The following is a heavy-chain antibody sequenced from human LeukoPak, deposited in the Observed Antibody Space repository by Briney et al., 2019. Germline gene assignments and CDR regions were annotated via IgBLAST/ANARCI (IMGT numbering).Heavy chain of an antibody. V-gene: IGHV3-53*01. CDR1: GFTVSNNY. J-gene: IGHJ4*02. CDR2: IYSGGRT. CDR3: ARGTGPDPKTY. D-gene: IGHD3-10*01. Sequence: PGGSLRLSCEASGFTVSNNYMSCVRQAPGKGLEWVSVIYSGGRTSYADSVKGRFTLSRDISKNTLHLHMNSLRDEDTAEYYGARGTGPDPKTYWGQGTLVTVSS.